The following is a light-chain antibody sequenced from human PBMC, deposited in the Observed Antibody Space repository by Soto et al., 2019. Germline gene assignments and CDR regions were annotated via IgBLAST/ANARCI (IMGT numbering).Light chain of an antibody. Sequence: EIVMTQSPATLSVSPGERATLSCRASQSVSSNLAWYQQKPGQAPRLLIYGASTRATGIPARFSGSGSGTEFTLTISSLQSEDLVVYYCQQYSTLPHTFGQGTKLEVK. V-gene: IGKV3-15*01. CDR3: QQYSTLPHT. CDR2: GAS. J-gene: IGKJ2*01. CDR1: QSVSSN.